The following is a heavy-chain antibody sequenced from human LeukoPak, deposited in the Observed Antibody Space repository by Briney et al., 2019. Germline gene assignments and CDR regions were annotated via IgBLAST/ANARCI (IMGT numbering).Heavy chain of an antibody. Sequence: SETLSLTCAVYGESFSGYYWSWIRQPPGKGLEWIGSIHYSGSTYYNPSLKSRVTISVDTSKNQFSLKLSSVTAADTAVYYCAREAAGTNWFDPWGQGTLVTVSS. CDR2: IHYSGST. CDR1: GESFSGYY. J-gene: IGHJ5*02. D-gene: IGHD1-1*01. CDR3: AREAAGTNWFDP. V-gene: IGHV4-34*01.